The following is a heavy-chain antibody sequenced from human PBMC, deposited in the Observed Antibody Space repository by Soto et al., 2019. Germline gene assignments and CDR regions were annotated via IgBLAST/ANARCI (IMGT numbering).Heavy chain of an antibody. V-gene: IGHV3-23*01. CDR1: GFTFKSFA. CDR2: IGYSGSNI. J-gene: IGHJ5*01. CDR3: VKRTAEAISWFDS. Sequence: DVQLLESGGGLVQPGGSLRLSCAGSGFTFKSFAMTWVRQAPGKGLEWISDIGYSGSNIYYADTVKGRFSISRDTSKDTLFLQMNSLRVDDTAVYYCVKRTAEAISWFDSWGQGTLVTVSS.